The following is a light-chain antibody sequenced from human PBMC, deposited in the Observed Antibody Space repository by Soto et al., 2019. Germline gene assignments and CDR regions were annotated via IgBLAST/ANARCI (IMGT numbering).Light chain of an antibody. V-gene: IGLV1-47*01. CDR3: AAWDDSLSGRYV. CDR1: SSNIGSNY. Sequence: ALTQPPSASGTPGQRVTISCSGSSSNIGSNYVYWYQQLPGTAPKLLIYRNNQRPSGVPDRFSGSKSGTSASLAISGLRSEDEADYYCAAWDDSLSGRYVFGTGTKVTV. CDR2: RNN. J-gene: IGLJ1*01.